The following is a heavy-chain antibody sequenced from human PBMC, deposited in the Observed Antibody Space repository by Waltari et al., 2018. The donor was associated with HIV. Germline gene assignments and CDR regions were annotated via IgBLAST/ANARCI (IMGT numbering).Heavy chain of an antibody. D-gene: IGHD6-19*01. V-gene: IGHV1-69*01. J-gene: IGHJ4*02. Sequence: QVQLVQSGAEVKKPGSSVKVSCKASGGTFSSYAISWVRQAPGQGLEWMGGITPIFGTANYAQKFQGRVTITADESTSTAYMELSSLRSEDTAVYYCARDRVSGSETLFDYWGQGTLVTVSS. CDR3: ARDRVSGSETLFDY. CDR2: ITPIFGTA. CDR1: GGTFSSYA.